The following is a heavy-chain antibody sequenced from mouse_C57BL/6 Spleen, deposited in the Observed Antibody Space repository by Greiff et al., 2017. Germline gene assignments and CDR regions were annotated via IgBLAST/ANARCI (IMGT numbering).Heavy chain of an antibody. CDR2: INPNNGGT. CDR3: ARARTVVAPFAY. CDR1: GYTFTDYY. D-gene: IGHD1-1*01. J-gene: IGHJ3*01. V-gene: IGHV1-26*01. Sequence: VQLQQSGPELVKPGASVKISCKASGYTFTDYYMNWVKQSHGKSLEWIGDINPNNGGTSYNQKFKGKATLTVDKSSSTAYMERRSLTSEDSAVYYCARARTVVAPFAYWGQGTLVTVSA.